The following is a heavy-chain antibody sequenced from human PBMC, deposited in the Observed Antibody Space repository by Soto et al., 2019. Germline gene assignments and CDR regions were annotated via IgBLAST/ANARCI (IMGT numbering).Heavy chain of an antibody. CDR3: ARELFTEYYDSSGYYPYNWFDP. CDR1: GGTFSSYT. CDR2: IIPILGIA. D-gene: IGHD3-22*01. J-gene: IGHJ5*02. Sequence: SVKVSCKASGGTFSSYTISWVRQAPGQGLEWMGRIIPILGIANYAQKFQGRVTITADKSTSTAYMELSSLRSEDTAVYYCARELFTEYYDSSGYYPYNWFDPWGQGTLVTVSS. V-gene: IGHV1-69*04.